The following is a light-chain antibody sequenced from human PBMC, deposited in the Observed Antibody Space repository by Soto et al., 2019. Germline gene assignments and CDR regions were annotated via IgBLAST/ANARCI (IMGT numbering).Light chain of an antibody. Sequence: ALTQPASVSGSPGQSITISCTGTSSDVGGYTYVSWYQHHPGKAPKLMIYEVSNRPSGVSNRFSGSKSGNTASLTISGLQAEDEADYYCSSYTSSSTYVFGTGTKVTVL. V-gene: IGLV2-14*01. CDR3: SSYTSSSTYV. J-gene: IGLJ1*01. CDR2: EVS. CDR1: SSDVGGYTY.